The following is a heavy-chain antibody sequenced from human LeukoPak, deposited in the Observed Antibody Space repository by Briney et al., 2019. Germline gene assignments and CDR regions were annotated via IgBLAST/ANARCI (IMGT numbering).Heavy chain of an antibody. Sequence: SVTLSLTCTVSGGSISSYYWSWIRQPPGKGLEWIGYIYYSGSTKYKPSLKSRVTISVDTSKNQFSLKLSSVTAADTAVYYCARGRFLDAFDIWGQGTMVTVSS. J-gene: IGHJ3*02. CDR3: ARGRFLDAFDI. V-gene: IGHV4-59*01. CDR1: GGSISSYY. D-gene: IGHD3-3*01. CDR2: IYYSGST.